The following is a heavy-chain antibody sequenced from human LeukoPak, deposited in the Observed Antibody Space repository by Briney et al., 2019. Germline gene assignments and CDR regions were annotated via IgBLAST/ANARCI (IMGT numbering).Heavy chain of an antibody. CDR3: NGGFGELPFDY. V-gene: IGHV3-49*04. Sequence: GGSLRLSCAASGFTFSNYWMSWVRQAPGKGLEWVGFIRSKAYGGTTEYAASVKGRFTISRDDSKSIAYLQMNSLKTEDTAVYYCNGGFGELPFDYWGQGTLVTVSS. CDR2: IRSKAYGGTT. J-gene: IGHJ4*02. D-gene: IGHD3-10*01. CDR1: GFTFSNYW.